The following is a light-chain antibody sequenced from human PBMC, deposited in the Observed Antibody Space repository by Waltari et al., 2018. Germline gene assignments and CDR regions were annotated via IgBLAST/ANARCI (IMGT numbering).Light chain of an antibody. Sequence: SYVLTQPPSVSVAPGQTARITCGGNNIGGETVHWYQQKPGQAPILVVYDDSDRPSGVPERFSGSKSGNTATLTISRVEAGDEAAYHCQVWDRTNKYFVFGGGTKVTVL. V-gene: IGLV3-21*02. CDR2: DDS. CDR3: QVWDRTNKYFV. CDR1: NIGGET. J-gene: IGLJ2*01.